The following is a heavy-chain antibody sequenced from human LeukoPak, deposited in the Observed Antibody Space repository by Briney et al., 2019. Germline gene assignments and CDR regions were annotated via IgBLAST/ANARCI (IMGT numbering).Heavy chain of an antibody. CDR2: ISDSGST. Sequence: SSETLSLTCTVSGGSIRSSSSYWGWIRQPPGKGLEWIASISDSGSTHYNPSLKSRVTIFVDTSENHFSLRLGSVTAAYTAVYYCARRADEYGDYVGFDTWGQGTMVTVSS. CDR3: ARRADEYGDYVGFDT. V-gene: IGHV4-39*02. D-gene: IGHD4-17*01. CDR1: GGSIRSSSSY. J-gene: IGHJ3*02.